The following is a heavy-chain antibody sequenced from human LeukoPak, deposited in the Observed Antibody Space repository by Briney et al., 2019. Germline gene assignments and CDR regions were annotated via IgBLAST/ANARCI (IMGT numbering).Heavy chain of an antibody. D-gene: IGHD3-16*01. V-gene: IGHV3-48*03. Sequence: PGGSLRLSCAASGFTFSAYEMNWGRQAPGKGLEWLSYIRGSGDTIYYAESVKGRFTISRNNAKNSLYLQMSSLRAEDTAVYYCVSAYGGLLDYWGQGTLVTASS. CDR2: IRGSGDTI. CDR3: VSAYGGLLDY. J-gene: IGHJ4*02. CDR1: GFTFSAYE.